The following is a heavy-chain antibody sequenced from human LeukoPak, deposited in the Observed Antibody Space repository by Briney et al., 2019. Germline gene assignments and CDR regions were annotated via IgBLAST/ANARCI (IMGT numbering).Heavy chain of an antibody. CDR3: GSCYSDYYYYMDV. V-gene: IGHV1-69*05. Sequence: ASVKVSCKASGGTFSSYAISWVRQAPGQGLEWMGGIIPIFGTANYAQKFQGRVTITTDESMSTAYMELSSLRSEDTAVYYCGSCYSDYYYYMDVWGKGTTVTVSS. CDR1: GGTFSSYA. J-gene: IGHJ6*03. D-gene: IGHD2-15*01. CDR2: IIPIFGTA.